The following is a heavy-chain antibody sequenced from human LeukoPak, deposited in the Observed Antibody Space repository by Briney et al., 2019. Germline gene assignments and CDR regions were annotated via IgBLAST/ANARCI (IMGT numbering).Heavy chain of an antibody. CDR3: TRTINSWFDP. CDR2: IRPTDGRT. V-gene: IGHV1-46*01. Sequence: GASVKVSCKASGYTFTCYYMHWVRQAPGQGLEWMGVIRPTDGRTSYAQNFQGRLSMTSDTSTSTAYMELSSLRSEDTAMYYSTRTINSWFDPWGQGTPVSVSS. CDR1: GYTFTCYY. J-gene: IGHJ5*02. D-gene: IGHD3-9*01.